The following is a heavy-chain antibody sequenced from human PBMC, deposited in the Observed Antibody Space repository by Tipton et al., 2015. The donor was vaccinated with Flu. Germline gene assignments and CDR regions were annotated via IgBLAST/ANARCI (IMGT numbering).Heavy chain of an antibody. J-gene: IGHJ4*02. CDR1: GGSISRSHYS. D-gene: IGHD2-8*02. CDR3: ARLDPTGPQDC. V-gene: IGHV4-39*07. CDR2: IYYSGTT. Sequence: TLSLTCTVSGGSISRSHYSWGWIRQPPGKGLEWIGNIYYSGTTYYNPSLKSRVTISVDTSKNQFSLRLTSMTAADTAVYYWARLDPTGPQDCWGQGILVTVSS.